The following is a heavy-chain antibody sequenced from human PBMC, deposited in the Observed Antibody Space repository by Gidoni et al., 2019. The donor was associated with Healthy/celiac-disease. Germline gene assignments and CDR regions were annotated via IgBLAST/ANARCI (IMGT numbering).Heavy chain of an antibody. CDR2: VYHSGST. V-gene: IGHV4-38-2*02. CDR3: ARGGLKWPGPFDY. CDR1: ASSIRSGYY. D-gene: IGHD2-15*01. J-gene: IGHJ4*02. Sequence: QVQLQESGPGLGKPSDTLPLTRTGSASSIRSGYYWGWIRQPPGKGLEWIGCVYHSGSTYYNPPRKSRVTISVDTSKNQFSLKRSSVTAADTAVYYCARGGLKWPGPFDYWGQGTLVTVSS.